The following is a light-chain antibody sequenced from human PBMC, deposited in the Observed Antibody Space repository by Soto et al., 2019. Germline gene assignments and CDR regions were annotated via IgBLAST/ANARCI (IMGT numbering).Light chain of an antibody. CDR1: QTISSW. J-gene: IGKJ1*01. Sequence: DIQMTQSPSTLSGSVGDRVTITCRASQTISSWLAWYQQKPGKAPKLLIYKASTVKSGVPSRFSCSGSGTEFTLTISSLQHDDFATYYCQHYNSYSEAFGQGTKVELK. CDR3: QHYNSYSEA. V-gene: IGKV1-5*03. CDR2: KAS.